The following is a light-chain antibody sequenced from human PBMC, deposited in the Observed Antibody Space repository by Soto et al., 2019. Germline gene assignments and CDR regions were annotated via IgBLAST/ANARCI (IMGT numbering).Light chain of an antibody. CDR1: QDVVNY. Sequence: DIDMTQAPSSPSASVGDRVTITCRAGQDVVNYLNWYQQKPGKAPRLLIYAASSLQSGVPSRFSGSGSGTTFTLTITDLQPEDVATYYCQQSRTTAYTFAQGTKVDIK. CDR2: AAS. V-gene: IGKV1-39*01. J-gene: IGKJ2*01. CDR3: QQSRTTAYT.